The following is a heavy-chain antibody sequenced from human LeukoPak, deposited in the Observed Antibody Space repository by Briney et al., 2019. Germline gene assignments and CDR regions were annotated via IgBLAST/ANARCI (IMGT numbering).Heavy chain of an antibody. Sequence: PGGSLRLSCAASGFTFAGYAMGGAGRAPGKGWSGVSAISGSGGSTYYADSVKGRFTISRDNSKNTLYLQMNSLRAEDTAVYYCAKDTVRGACDYWGQGTLVTVSS. CDR2: ISGSGGST. J-gene: IGHJ4*02. D-gene: IGHD3-10*01. CDR3: AKDTVRGACDY. V-gene: IGHV3-23*01. CDR1: GFTFAGYA.